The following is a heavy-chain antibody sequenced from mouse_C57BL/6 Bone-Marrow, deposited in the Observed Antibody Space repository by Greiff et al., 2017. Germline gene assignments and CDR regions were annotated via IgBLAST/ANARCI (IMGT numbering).Heavy chain of an antibody. CDR3: ARHERYYDYEGYFDY. J-gene: IGHJ2*01. V-gene: IGHV1-62-2*01. Sequence: QVQLQQSGAELVKPGASVKLSCKASGYIFTEYTIHWVKQRSGQGLEWIGWFYPGSRSIKYNERFKDKATLTADKSSNTVYMELSRLTSEDSAVYFCARHERYYDYEGYFDYWGQGTTLTVSS. CDR1: GYIFTEYT. D-gene: IGHD2-4*01. CDR2: FYPGSRSI.